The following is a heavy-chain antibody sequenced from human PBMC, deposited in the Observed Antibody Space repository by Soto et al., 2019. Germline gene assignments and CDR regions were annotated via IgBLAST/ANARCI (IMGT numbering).Heavy chain of an antibody. V-gene: IGHV3-23*01. CDR1: VFTCNRYA. J-gene: IGHJ4*02. CDR3: AKDPEVVVTAPDY. Sequence: GSLRLSGAASVFTCNRYAMNWVRQAAGKGLEWVSGISGSGATTYYADSVKGRFTISRDNSKNTLYLQMNSLGAGDTAVYYCAKDPEVVVTAPDYWGQGTLVTVSS. CDR2: ISGSGATT. D-gene: IGHD2-21*02.